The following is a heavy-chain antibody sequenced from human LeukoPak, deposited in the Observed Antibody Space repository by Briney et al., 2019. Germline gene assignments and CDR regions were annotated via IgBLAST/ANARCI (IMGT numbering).Heavy chain of an antibody. V-gene: IGHV5-10-1*01. Sequence: GESLKISCKGSGYSFTSDWISWVRQMPGKGLEWMGRIDPSDSYTNYSPSFQGHVTISVDKSISTAYLQWSSLKASDTAMYYCVRSRGYSYGYSYYFDYWGQGTLVTVSS. CDR2: IDPSDSYT. CDR3: VRSRGYSYGYSYYFDY. D-gene: IGHD5-18*01. J-gene: IGHJ4*02. CDR1: GYSFTSDW.